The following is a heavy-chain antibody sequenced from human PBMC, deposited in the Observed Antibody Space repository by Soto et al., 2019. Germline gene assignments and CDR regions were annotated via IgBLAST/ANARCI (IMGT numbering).Heavy chain of an antibody. Sequence: QVQLVQSGSEVKKPGSSVKVSCKASGGTFSSYAISWVRQAPGQGLEWMGGIIPIFGTANYAQKFQGRVTITADESTSTAYMELSSLRSEDKDVYYCDFMGAKGDYGMDVWGQGTTVSVSS. V-gene: IGHV1-69*12. CDR2: IIPIFGTA. CDR1: GGTFSSYA. D-gene: IGHD1-26*01. J-gene: IGHJ6*02. CDR3: DFMGAKGDYGMDV.